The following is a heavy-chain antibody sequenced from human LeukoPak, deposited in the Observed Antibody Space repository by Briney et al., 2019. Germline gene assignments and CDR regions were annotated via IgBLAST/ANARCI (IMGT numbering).Heavy chain of an antibody. CDR1: GYTFISYD. CDR3: ARWPIAVAGTYGMDV. Sequence: ASVKLSCKASGYTFISYDINWVRQATGQGLEWMGWMNPNSGNTGYAQKFQGRVTMTRNTSISTAYMELSSLRSEDTAVYYCARWPIAVAGTYGMDVWGQGTTVTVSS. J-gene: IGHJ6*02. D-gene: IGHD6-19*01. V-gene: IGHV1-8*01. CDR2: MNPNSGNT.